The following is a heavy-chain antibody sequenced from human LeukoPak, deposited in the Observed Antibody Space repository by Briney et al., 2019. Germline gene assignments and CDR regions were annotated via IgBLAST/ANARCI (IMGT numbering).Heavy chain of an antibody. Sequence: GGSLRLSCAASGFSISTYGMHWVRQAPGKGPEWVAVLWYDGVNTYYADSVKGRFTISRDNSKNTLYLQMNSLRAEDAAVYYCARAQDSSSWYLDSWGQGTPVTVSS. CDR2: LWYDGVNT. CDR1: GFSISTYG. D-gene: IGHD6-13*01. V-gene: IGHV3-33*01. J-gene: IGHJ4*02. CDR3: ARAQDSSSWYLDS.